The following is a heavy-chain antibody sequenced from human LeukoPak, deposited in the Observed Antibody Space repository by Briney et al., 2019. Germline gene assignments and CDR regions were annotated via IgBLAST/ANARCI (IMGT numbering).Heavy chain of an antibody. CDR1: GFTFSSYG. D-gene: IGHD3-16*01. J-gene: IGHJ4*02. Sequence: GGSLRLSCAASGFTFSSYGMHWVRQAPGKGLEWVAVISYDGSNKYYADSVKGRFTISRDNSKNTLYLQMNSLRAEDTAVYYCARQPGPSPDVFFDYWGQGTLVTVSS. V-gene: IGHV3-30*03. CDR2: ISYDGSNK. CDR3: ARQPGPSPDVFFDY.